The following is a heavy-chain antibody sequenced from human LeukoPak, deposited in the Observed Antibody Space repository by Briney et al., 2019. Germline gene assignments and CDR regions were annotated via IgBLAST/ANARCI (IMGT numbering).Heavy chain of an antibody. D-gene: IGHD5-12*01. J-gene: IGHJ6*02. V-gene: IGHV3-11*01. Sequence: GGSLRLSCAASGFTFSDYYMSWIRQAPGKGLEWVSYISSSGSTIYYADSVKGRFTISRDNAKNSLYLQMNSLRAEDTAVYYCASNPDNMVATNALGGMDVWGQGTTVTVSS. CDR1: GFTFSDYY. CDR2: ISSSGSTI. CDR3: ASNPDNMVATNALGGMDV.